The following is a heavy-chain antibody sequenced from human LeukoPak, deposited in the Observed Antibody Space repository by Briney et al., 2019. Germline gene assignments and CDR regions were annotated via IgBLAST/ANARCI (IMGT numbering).Heavy chain of an antibody. CDR2: ITTSDGNT. CDR1: GFTFSSYT. D-gene: IGHD4-17*01. V-gene: IGHV3-23*01. J-gene: IGHJ4*02. CDR3: ANEIRPNDY. Sequence: GGSLRLSCAASGFTFSSYTMSWVRQAPGKGLEWVSTITTSDGNTYYADSVKGRFTISRDNSKNTLYLQMNSLRAEDTAVYYCANEIRPNDYWGQGTQVTVSS.